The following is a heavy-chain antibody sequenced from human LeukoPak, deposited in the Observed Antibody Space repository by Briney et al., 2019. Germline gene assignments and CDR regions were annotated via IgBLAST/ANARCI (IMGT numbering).Heavy chain of an antibody. CDR1: GGSISSGDYY. CDR3: ARQWGVTAIDWYFDL. V-gene: IGHV4-30-4*01. D-gene: IGHD2-21*02. Sequence: SETLSLTCTVSGGSISSGDYYWSWIRQPPGKGLEWIGYIYYSGSTYYNPSLKSRVTISVDTSKNQFSLKLSSVTAADTAVYYCARQWGVTAIDWYFDLWGRGTLVTVSS. J-gene: IGHJ2*01. CDR2: IYYSGST.